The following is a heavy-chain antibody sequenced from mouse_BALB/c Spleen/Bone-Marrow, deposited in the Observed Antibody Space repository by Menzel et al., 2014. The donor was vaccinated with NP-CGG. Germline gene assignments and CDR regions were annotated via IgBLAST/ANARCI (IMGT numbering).Heavy chain of an antibody. CDR1: GYTFTSYV. CDR3: ARSGRYEGFAY. J-gene: IGHJ3*01. D-gene: IGHD2-14*01. V-gene: IGHV1-14*01. Sequence: EVKLMESGPELVKPGASVKMSCKASGYTFTSYVMHWVKQKPGQGLEWIGYINPYNDGTKYNEKFKGKATLTSDKSSSTAYMELSSLTSEDSAVYYCARSGRYEGFAYWGQGTLVTVSA. CDR2: INPYNDGT.